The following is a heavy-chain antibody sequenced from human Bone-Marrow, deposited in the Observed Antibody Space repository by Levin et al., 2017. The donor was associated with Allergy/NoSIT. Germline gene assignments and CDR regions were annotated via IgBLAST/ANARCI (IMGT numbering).Heavy chain of an antibody. D-gene: IGHD3-10*01. CDR2: INSDASST. V-gene: IGHV3-74*01. J-gene: IGHJ4*02. Sequence: GGSLRLSCAASGFTFISHWMHWVRQAPGKGLVWVSGINSDASSTTYADSVKGRFTISRDNAKNTLYLQMNSLRVEDTAVYYCASMIRAAGSDSWGQGTQVTVSS. CDR1: GFTFISHW. CDR3: ASMIRAAGSDS.